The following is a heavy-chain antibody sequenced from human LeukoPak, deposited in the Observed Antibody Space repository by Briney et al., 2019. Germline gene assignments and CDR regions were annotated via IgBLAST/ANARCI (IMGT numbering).Heavy chain of an antibody. D-gene: IGHD6-13*01. CDR1: GGSISSYY. Sequence: SETLSLTCTVSGGSISSYYWSWIRQPAGKGLEWIGRIYSTGSTNYNPSLKSRVTMSVDTSKNQFSLRLRSVTATDTAVYYCARQIASAGTAGLDFWGQGALVTVSS. CDR2: IYSTGST. CDR3: ARQIASAGTAGLDF. V-gene: IGHV4-4*07. J-gene: IGHJ4*02.